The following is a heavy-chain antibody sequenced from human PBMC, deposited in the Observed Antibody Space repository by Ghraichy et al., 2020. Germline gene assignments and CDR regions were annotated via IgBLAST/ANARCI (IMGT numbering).Heavy chain of an antibody. D-gene: IGHD6-19*01. J-gene: IGHJ6*03. Sequence: SETLSLTCAVYGGSLSGYYWSWIRQPPGKGLEWIGEINYSGSTNYNPSLKSRVTVSVDTSKNQFSLKLSSVTAADTAVYFCARILSSGSVYYYYYMDVWDKGTTVTVSS. V-gene: IGHV4-34*01. CDR3: ARILSSGSVYYYYYMDV. CDR2: INYSGST. CDR1: GGSLSGYY.